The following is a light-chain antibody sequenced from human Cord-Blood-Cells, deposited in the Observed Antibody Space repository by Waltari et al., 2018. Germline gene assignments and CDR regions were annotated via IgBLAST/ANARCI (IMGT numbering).Light chain of an antibody. CDR2: STS. Sequence: QTVVTQEPSLTVSPGGTVTPTCASSTGAVTSGYYPNWFQQKPGQAPRALIYSTSNQHTWTPARFSGSLLGGKAALTLSGVQPEDEAEYYCLLYYGGAQLGVFGGGTKLTVL. CDR1: TGAVTSGYY. V-gene: IGLV7-43*01. J-gene: IGLJ3*02. CDR3: LLYYGGAQLGV.